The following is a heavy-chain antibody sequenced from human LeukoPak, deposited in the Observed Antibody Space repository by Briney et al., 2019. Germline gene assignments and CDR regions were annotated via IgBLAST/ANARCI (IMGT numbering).Heavy chain of an antibody. CDR3: AREVDSGYYYMDV. Sequence: PGGSLRLSCAASGFTFSSYEMNWVRQAPGKGLEWVSYISSSGSTIYYADSVKGRFTISRDNAKNSLYLQMNSLRAEDTAVYCCAREVDSGYYYMDVWGKGTTVTVSS. V-gene: IGHV3-48*03. CDR2: ISSSGSTI. J-gene: IGHJ6*03. CDR1: GFTFSSYE. D-gene: IGHD5-12*01.